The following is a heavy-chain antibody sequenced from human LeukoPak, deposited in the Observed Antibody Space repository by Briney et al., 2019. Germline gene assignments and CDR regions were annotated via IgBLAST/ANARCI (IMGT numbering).Heavy chain of an antibody. CDR3: FSDDSSGNFDT. CDR2: INPYSGDT. Sequence: ASVKVSCKASGYSFIGYYIHWLRQAPGQGLEWMGWINPYSGDTNYARKFQGRVTMTRDMSISTAYMELSGLTSDDTSVYYCFSDDSSGNFDTWGQGTLVTVSS. CDR1: GYSFIGYY. D-gene: IGHD3-22*01. J-gene: IGHJ4*02. V-gene: IGHV1-2*02.